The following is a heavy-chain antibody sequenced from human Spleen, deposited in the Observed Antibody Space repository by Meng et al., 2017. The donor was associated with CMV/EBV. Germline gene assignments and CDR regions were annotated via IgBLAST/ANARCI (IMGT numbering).Heavy chain of an antibody. D-gene: IGHD6-19*01. V-gene: IGHV3-23*01. Sequence: GGSLRLSCAASGFTFYTYAMTWVRQAPGKGLEWVSGISGSAANTYYADSVKGRFTISRDNSKNTLYLQMNSLRAEDTAVYYCARKWLVKEVDYWGQGTLVTVSS. CDR3: ARKWLVKEVDY. CDR1: GFTFYTYA. J-gene: IGHJ4*02. CDR2: ISGSAANT.